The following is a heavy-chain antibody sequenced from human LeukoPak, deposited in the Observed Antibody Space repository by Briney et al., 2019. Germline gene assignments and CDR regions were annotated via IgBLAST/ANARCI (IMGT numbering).Heavy chain of an antibody. CDR1: GFTFSTYD. J-gene: IGHJ4*02. CDR2: IWYDGTNK. Sequence: GGSLRLSCAASGFTFSTYDMHWVRQAPGRGLEWVAVIWYDGTNKYYGDSVKGRFTISRDNSKNTLYLQMNSLRAEDTAVYYCARAVGPFDYWGQGTLVTVSS. CDR3: ARAVGPFDY. V-gene: IGHV3-33*01.